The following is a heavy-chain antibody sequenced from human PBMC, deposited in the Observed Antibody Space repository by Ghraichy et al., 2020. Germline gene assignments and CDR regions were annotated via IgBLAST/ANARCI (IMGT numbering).Heavy chain of an antibody. J-gene: IGHJ2*01. V-gene: IGHV1-24*01. CDR3: TTQSDPGGWYFDL. D-gene: IGHD3-10*01. Sequence: GGSDEHNDEQMYAQQFQGRVTMTEDTSTDTAYMDLTSLTPDDTAVYYCTTQSDPGGWYFDLWGRGTLVTVSS. CDR2: SDEHNDEQ.